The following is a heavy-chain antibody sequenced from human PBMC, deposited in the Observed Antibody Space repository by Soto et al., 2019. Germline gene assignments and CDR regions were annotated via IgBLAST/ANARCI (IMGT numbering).Heavy chain of an antibody. Sequence: QVQLQESGPGLVKPSETLSLTCTVSGGSISSYYWSWIRQPPGKGLEWIGYIYYSGSTTYNPSLKSRVTISVDTSKNQFSLKLSSVTAADTAVYYCARLEYSSGWYRFGYWGQGTLVTVSS. D-gene: IGHD6-19*01. CDR1: GGSISSYY. V-gene: IGHV4-59*01. CDR2: IYYSGST. CDR3: ARLEYSSGWYRFGY. J-gene: IGHJ4*02.